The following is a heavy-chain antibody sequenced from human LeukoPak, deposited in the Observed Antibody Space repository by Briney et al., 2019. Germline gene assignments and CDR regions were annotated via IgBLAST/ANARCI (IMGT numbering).Heavy chain of an antibody. Sequence: GGSLRLSCAASGFTFSTFAMIWVRQPPGKGLEWVSSIFPSGGEIHYADSVRGRFTISRDNSKSTLSLQMNSLRAEDTAVYYCAKQLRVYYYMDVWGKGTTVTVSS. CDR2: IFPSGGEI. CDR3: AKQLRVYYYMDV. J-gene: IGHJ6*03. V-gene: IGHV3-23*01. D-gene: IGHD4-23*01. CDR1: GFTFSTFA.